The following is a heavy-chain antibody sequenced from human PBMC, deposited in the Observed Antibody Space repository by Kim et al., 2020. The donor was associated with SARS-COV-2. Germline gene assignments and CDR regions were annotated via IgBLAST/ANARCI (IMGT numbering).Heavy chain of an antibody. V-gene: IGHV5-10-1*01. CDR2: IDPSDSYT. CDR1: GYSFTSYW. J-gene: IGHJ6*02. D-gene: IGHD2-2*01. CDR3: ASEPLLNIVVVPAAIFNYSYDYGMDG. Sequence: GESLKISCKGSGYSFTSYWISWVRQMPGKGLEWMGRIDPSDSYTNYSPSFQGHVTISADKSISTAYLQWSSLKASDTAMYYCASEPLLNIVVVPAAIFNYSYDYGMDGWVQGTTVTVSS.